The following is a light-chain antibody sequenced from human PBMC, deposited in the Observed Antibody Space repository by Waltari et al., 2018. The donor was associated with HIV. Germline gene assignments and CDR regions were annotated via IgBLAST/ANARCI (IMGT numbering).Light chain of an antibody. CDR1: SSDVGGYNY. CDR2: DVT. V-gene: IGLV2-11*01. Sequence: QSALTQPRSVSGSPGQSVTISCTGTSSDVGGYNYVFWYQQHPGKAPKLIIYDVTKRPSGVPDRFSGSKSGNTASLTISWLQAEDEADYYCCSYAGSYGYVFGTGATVSVL. CDR3: CSYAGSYGYV. J-gene: IGLJ1*01.